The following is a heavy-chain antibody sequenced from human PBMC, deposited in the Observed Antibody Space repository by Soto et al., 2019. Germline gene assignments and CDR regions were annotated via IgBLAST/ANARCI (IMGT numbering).Heavy chain of an antibody. J-gene: IGHJ2*01. CDR3: ARGYYDILTGFSFWYFDL. CDR2: ISYDGVTK. CDR1: GFAFNTYT. D-gene: IGHD3-9*01. V-gene: IGHV3-30-3*01. Sequence: QVQLVESGGGVVQPGRSLRLSCAASGFAFNTYTMDWVRQAPGKGLEWLAVISYDGVTKYYADSVKGRFTISRDNSKNTLYLQMNSLRVEDTAVYYCARGYYDILTGFSFWYFDLWGRGTLVTVSS.